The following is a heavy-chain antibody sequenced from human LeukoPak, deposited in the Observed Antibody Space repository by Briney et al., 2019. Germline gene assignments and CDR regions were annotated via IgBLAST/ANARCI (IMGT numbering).Heavy chain of an antibody. V-gene: IGHV4-59*08. CDR2: IYYSGST. CDR3: ARYYNDFGDYLDY. CDR1: GGSMSTYY. J-gene: IGHJ4*02. D-gene: IGHD4-17*01. Sequence: PSETLSLTCTVSGGSMSTYYWSWIRQPPGKGLEWIGYIYYSGSTNYNPSLKSRVTISVDTSKHQFSLKLSSVTAADTAVYYCARYYNDFGDYLDYWGQGTLVTVSS.